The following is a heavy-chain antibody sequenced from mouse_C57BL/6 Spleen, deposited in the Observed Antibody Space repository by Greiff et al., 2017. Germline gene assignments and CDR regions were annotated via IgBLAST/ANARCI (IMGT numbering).Heavy chain of an antibody. V-gene: IGHV1-50*01. CDR3: ARLRGGGSNSNYGY. Sequence: QVQLKESGAELVKPGASVKLSCKASGYTFTSYWMQWVKQRPGQGLEWIGEIDPSDSYTNYNQKLKGKATLTVETSSSTAYMQLSSLTSEDAAVYYCARLRGGGSNSNYGYWGQGTTLTVSS. CDR2: IDPSDSYT. D-gene: IGHD2-5*01. J-gene: IGHJ2*01. CDR1: GYTFTSYW.